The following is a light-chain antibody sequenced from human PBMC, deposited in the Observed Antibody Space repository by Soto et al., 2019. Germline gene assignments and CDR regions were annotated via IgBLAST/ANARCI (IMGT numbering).Light chain of an antibody. J-gene: IGLJ1*01. CDR3: QSYDRSLSGNV. CDR1: SSNIGAGYD. CDR2: DNN. V-gene: IGLV1-40*01. Sequence: QSVLTQPPSVSGAPGQRGTISCTGSSSNIGAGYDVHWYQQLPGTAPKLLIYDNNNRPSGVPDRFSGSKSGTSASLAITGLRAEDEADYYCQSYDRSLSGNVFGTGTKVTVL.